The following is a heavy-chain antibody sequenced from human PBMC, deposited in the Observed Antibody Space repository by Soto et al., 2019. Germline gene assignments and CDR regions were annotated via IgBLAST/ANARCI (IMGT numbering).Heavy chain of an antibody. CDR2: ITGSGGGT. J-gene: IGHJ4*02. Sequence: EVQLVESGGDLVQPGGSLRLSCXASGFSFSTSAMTWVRQAPGKGLEWVSAITGSGGGTYYADSVKGRFTISRDNSKNTLYVQMNSLRAEDTAVYFCAKGRGTATGTTDYWGQGTLVTVSS. CDR1: GFSFSTSA. CDR3: AKGRGTATGTTDY. D-gene: IGHD3-10*01. V-gene: IGHV3-23*04.